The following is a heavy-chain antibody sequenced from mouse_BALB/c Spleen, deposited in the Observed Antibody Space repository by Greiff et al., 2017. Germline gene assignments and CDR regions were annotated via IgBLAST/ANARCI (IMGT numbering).Heavy chain of an antibody. D-gene: IGHD2-1*01. J-gene: IGHJ4*01. Sequence: VKLVESGPGLVQPSQSLSITCTVSGFSLTSYGVHWVRQSPGKGLEWLGVIWSGGSTDYNAAFISRLSISKDNSKSQVFFKMNSLQANDTAIYYCARNWGNYDAMDYWGQGTSVTVSS. V-gene: IGHV2-2*02. CDR3: ARNWGNYDAMDY. CDR2: IWSGGST. CDR1: GFSLTSYG.